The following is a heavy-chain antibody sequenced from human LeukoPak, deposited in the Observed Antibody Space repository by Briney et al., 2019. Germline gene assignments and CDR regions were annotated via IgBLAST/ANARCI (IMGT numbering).Heavy chain of an antibody. J-gene: IGHJ4*02. Sequence: SETLSLTCTVSGGSISSSSYYRGWIRQPPGKGLEWIGSIYYSGSTYYNPSLKSRVTISVDTSKNQFSLKLSSVTAADTAMYYCARQGYYNSGSYYYHFDYWGQGTLVTVSS. CDR3: ARQGYYNSGSYYYHFDY. CDR1: GGSISSSSYY. CDR2: IYYSGST. D-gene: IGHD3-10*01. V-gene: IGHV4-39*07.